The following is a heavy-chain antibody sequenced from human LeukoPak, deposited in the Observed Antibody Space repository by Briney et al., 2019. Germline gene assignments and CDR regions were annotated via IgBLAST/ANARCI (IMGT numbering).Heavy chain of an antibody. V-gene: IGHV3-74*01. CDR2: INRDGSDS. D-gene: IGHD6-25*01. CDR1: GFTFSSCW. J-gene: IGHJ3*02. CDR3: ATVVGGYYPPVDGLDI. Sequence: GGSLRLSCAASGFTFSSCWTHWVRQAPGKGLLWVSRINRDGSDSSYADSVKGRFTISRVNAKNTLYLQMNSLRAEDTAVYYCATVVGGYYPPVDGLDIWGQGTMVTVSS.